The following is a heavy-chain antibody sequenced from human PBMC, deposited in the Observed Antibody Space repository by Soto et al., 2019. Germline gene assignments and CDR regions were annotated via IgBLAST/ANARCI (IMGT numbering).Heavy chain of an antibody. Sequence: GGSLRLSCAASGFTVSSNYMSWVRQAPGKGLEWVSVIYSGGSTYYADSVKGRFTISRHNSKNTLYLQRNSLRAEDTAVDYCASGTTSIAGRGYFQHWGQGTLVTVSS. CDR2: IYSGGST. D-gene: IGHD6-6*01. CDR1: GFTVSSNY. CDR3: ASGTTSIAGRGYFQH. J-gene: IGHJ1*01. V-gene: IGHV3-53*04.